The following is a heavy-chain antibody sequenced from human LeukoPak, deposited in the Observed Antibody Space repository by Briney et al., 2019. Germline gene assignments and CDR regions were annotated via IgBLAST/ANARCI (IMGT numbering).Heavy chain of an antibody. CDR3: AKGALAGTTFDC. V-gene: IGHV3-30*02. D-gene: IGHD6-19*01. J-gene: IGHJ4*02. Sequence: GGSLRLSCAASGFTFSSYGMHWVRQAPGKGLEWVAFIRYDGTNKYYADSVKGRFTISRDNSKNTLYLQMNSLSGEDTAVYYCAKGALAGTTFDCWGQGTLVTVSS. CDR2: IRYDGTNK. CDR1: GFTFSSYG.